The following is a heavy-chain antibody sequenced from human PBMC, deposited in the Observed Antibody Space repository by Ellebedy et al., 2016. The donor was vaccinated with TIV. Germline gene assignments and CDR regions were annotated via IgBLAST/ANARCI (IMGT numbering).Heavy chain of an antibody. CDR2: ISGSGGST. CDR3: ASAPNPDFFDY. CDR1: GFTFSSYA. Sequence: GESLKISCAASGFTFSSYAMSWVRQAPGKGLEWVSAISGSGGSTYYADSVKGRFTISRDNSKNTLYLQMNSLRAEDTAVYYCASAPNPDFFDYWGQGTLVTVSS. D-gene: IGHD1-14*01. V-gene: IGHV3-23*01. J-gene: IGHJ4*02.